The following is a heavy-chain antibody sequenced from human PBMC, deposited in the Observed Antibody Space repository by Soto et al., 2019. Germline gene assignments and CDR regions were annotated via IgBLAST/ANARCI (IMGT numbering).Heavy chain of an antibody. CDR1: GFSLSTSGVG. Sequence: QITLKESGPTLVKPTQTLTLTCTFSGFSLSTSGVGVGWIRQPPGKALEWLALIYWDDDKRYSPSLKSRLTTXQXTXXNQVVLTMTNMDPVETATYYCAHLSGGRIQPNWVGWGQGTLVTVSS. D-gene: IGHD5-18*01. CDR2: IYWDDDK. V-gene: IGHV2-5*02. J-gene: IGHJ4*02. CDR3: AHLSGGRIQPNWVG.